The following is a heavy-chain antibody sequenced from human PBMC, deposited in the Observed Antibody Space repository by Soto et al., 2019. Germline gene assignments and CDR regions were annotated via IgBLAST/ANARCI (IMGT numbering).Heavy chain of an antibody. CDR3: ATIGQSYYGGAGY. D-gene: IGHD3-10*01. J-gene: IGHJ4*02. V-gene: IGHV5-51*01. CDR2: IYPGDSDT. CDR1: GYSFTNYW. Sequence: PGESLKISCKGSGYSFTNYWIGWVRQLPGKGLEWMGIIYPGDSDTRYSPSFQGQVTISADKSITTAYLQWSSLKASDTAMYYCATIGQSYYGGAGYWGQGTLVTVS.